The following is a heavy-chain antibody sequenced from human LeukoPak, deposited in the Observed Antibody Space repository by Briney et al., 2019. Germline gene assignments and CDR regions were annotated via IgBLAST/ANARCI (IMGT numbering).Heavy chain of an antibody. CDR1: GFTFRNAW. J-gene: IGHJ4*02. CDR3: TTYYVWGSYRYIKTIQPDY. D-gene: IGHD3-16*02. CDR2: IKSKTDDGTT. V-gene: IGHV3-15*01. Sequence: GGSLRLSCAASGFTFRNAWMSWVRQAPGMGLEWVGRIKSKTDDGTTDYAAPVKGRFTISRDDSKNTLYLQMNSLKTEDTAVYYCTTYYVWGSYRYIKTIQPDYWGQGTLVTVSS.